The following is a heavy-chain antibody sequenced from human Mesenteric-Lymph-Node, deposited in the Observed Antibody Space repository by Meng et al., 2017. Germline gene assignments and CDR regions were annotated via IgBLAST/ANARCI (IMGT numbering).Heavy chain of an antibody. D-gene: IGHD2/OR15-2a*01. CDR1: GYIFTTYF. CDR2: INPGNGYA. Sequence: ASVKVSCKASGYIFTTYFMHWVRQAPGQRLEWMAWINPGNGYAKYSQQFQGRVTVTRDTPASTVYMEVSSLRSEDTAIYYCARGDSRGSLDYWGQGTLVTVYS. V-gene: IGHV1-3*01. CDR3: ARGDSRGSLDY. J-gene: IGHJ4*02.